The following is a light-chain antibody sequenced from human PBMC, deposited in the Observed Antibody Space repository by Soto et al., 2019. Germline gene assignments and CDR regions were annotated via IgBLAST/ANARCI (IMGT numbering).Light chain of an antibody. CDR1: QDISNY. CDR2: AAS. J-gene: IGKJ1*01. CDR3: QQLNSYSTWT. V-gene: IGKV1-9*01. Sequence: DIQLTQSPSFLSASVGDRVTITCRASQDISNYLVWYQQKPGKAPKPLIYAASTLQSGVPSRFSGSGYGTEFTLKIRSLQPEDFATYYCQQLNSYSTWTFGQGTKVDIK.